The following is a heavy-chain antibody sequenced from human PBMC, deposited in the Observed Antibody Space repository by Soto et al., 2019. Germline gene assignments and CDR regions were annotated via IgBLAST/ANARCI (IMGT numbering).Heavy chain of an antibody. Sequence: QITLKESGPTLVKPTQTLTLTCTFSGFSLSTSGVGVGWIRQPPGKALEWLALIYWDDDKRYSPSLKSRLTITKDTSKNQVVLTMTNMDPVDTATYYCAHSLVIMVRGNYYYYGMDVWGQGTTVTVSS. CDR2: IYWDDDK. V-gene: IGHV2-5*02. D-gene: IGHD3-10*01. CDR3: AHSLVIMVRGNYYYYGMDV. J-gene: IGHJ6*02. CDR1: GFSLSTSGVG.